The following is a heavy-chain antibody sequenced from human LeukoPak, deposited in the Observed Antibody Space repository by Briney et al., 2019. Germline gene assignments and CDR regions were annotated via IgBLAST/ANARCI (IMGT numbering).Heavy chain of an antibody. Sequence: ASVKVSCKASGYTFTDYYMHWVRQAPGQGLEWMAKINPNSGATAYAEKFQGRVTLTRDTSISTVYMELSTLRSGDTAVYYCARPSDYGDYIDYWGQGTVVTVSS. CDR2: INPNSGAT. CDR1: GYTFTDYY. D-gene: IGHD4-17*01. CDR3: ARPSDYGDYIDY. J-gene: IGHJ4*02. V-gene: IGHV1-2*02.